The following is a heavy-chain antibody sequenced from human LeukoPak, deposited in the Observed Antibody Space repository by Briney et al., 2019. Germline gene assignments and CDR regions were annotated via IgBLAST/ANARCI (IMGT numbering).Heavy chain of an antibody. CDR1: GFTFSDYY. V-gene: IGHV3-11*06. CDR3: ARDLGGYSGCDFDY. CDR2: ISSSSSYT. D-gene: IGHD5-12*01. Sequence: GGSLRLSCAASGFTFSDYYMSWIRQAPGKGLEWVSYISSSSSYTNYADSVKGRFTISRDNAKNSLYLQMNSLRAEDTAVYYCARDLGGYSGCDFDYWGQGTLVTVSS. J-gene: IGHJ4*02.